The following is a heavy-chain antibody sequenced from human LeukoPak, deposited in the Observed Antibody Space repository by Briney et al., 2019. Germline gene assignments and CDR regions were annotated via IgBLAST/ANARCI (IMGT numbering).Heavy chain of an antibody. CDR1: GGTFSSYA. D-gene: IGHD6-13*01. Sequence: GSSVKVSCKASGGTFSSYAISWVRQAPGQGLEWMGRIITIFGTASCAQKFQGRVTITTDESTSTAYMELSSLRSEDTAVYYCARDGYSSSWYGSYWFDPWGQGTLVTVSS. J-gene: IGHJ5*02. CDR3: ARDGYSSSWYGSYWFDP. CDR2: IITIFGTA. V-gene: IGHV1-69*05.